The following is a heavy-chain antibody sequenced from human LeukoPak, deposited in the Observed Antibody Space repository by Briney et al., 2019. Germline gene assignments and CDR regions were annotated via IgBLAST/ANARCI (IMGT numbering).Heavy chain of an antibody. D-gene: IGHD3-22*01. CDR2: FYYSGTT. CDR1: CGSITSGGYY. J-gene: IGHJ4*02. Sequence: SETLSLICNVSCGSITSGGYYWGSTGQPPGKGLEGIGRFYYSGTTHYNPSLKSRVTIAEDTSKIQFFLRLSSVTAADTAVYYCAKGAQTYYYDSSGHYYFDYWGQGTLVTVSS. V-gene: IGHV4-39*07. CDR3: AKGAQTYYYDSSGHYYFDY.